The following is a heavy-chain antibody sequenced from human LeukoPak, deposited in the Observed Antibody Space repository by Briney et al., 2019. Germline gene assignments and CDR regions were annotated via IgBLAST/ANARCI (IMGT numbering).Heavy chain of an antibody. CDR1: GYTFTGYY. J-gene: IGHJ5*02. CDR2: INPNSGGT. V-gene: IGHV1-2*02. Sequence: ASVKVSCKASGYTFTGYYMHWVRQAPGQGLEWMGWINPNSGGTNYAQKFQGRVTMTRDTSISTAYMELSRLRSDDTAVYYCARVVKRGYSGINWSDPWGQGTLVTVSS. D-gene: IGHD5-12*01. CDR3: ARVVKRGYSGINWSDP.